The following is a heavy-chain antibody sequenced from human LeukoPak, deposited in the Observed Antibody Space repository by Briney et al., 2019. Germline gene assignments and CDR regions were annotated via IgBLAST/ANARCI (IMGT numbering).Heavy chain of an antibody. CDR3: ARDLSLRMNWFDP. J-gene: IGHJ5*02. CDR2: IYHSGST. V-gene: IGHV4-4*02. CDR1: VGSFTIRNG. Sequence: SETLSLTCAVSVGSFTIRNGWGWARRPPGKGRDGIGEIYHSGSTNYNPSLKSRVTISVDKSKNQFSLKLSSVTAADTAVYYCARDLSLRMNWFDPWGQGTLVTVSS.